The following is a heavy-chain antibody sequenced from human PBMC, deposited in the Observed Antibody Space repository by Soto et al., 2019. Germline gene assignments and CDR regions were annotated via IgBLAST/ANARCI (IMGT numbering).Heavy chain of an antibody. J-gene: IGHJ5*02. Sequence: PGGSLSLCCAASGVTFCSYGMHWVRQAPGKGLEWVSGIGNDGSNKYYADSVKGRFTISRDNAKNTLYLQMNSLRAEDTAVYYCAKSNWFDPWGQGSLVTVSS. V-gene: IGHV3-33*03. CDR1: GVTFCSYG. CDR2: IGNDGSNK. CDR3: AKSNWFDP.